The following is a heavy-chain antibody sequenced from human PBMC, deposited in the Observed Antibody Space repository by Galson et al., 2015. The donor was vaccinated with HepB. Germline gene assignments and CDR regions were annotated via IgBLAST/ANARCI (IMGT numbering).Heavy chain of an antibody. V-gene: IGHV3-23*01. D-gene: IGHD1-26*01. CDR2: ISGSGGST. CDR1: GFTFSSYA. CDR3: TRHLTSIVGATDAFDI. Sequence: SLRLSCAASGFTFSSYAMSWVRQAPGKGLEWVSAISGSGGSTYFADSVKGRFTISRDNSKNTLYLQMNSLRAEDTAVYYCTRHLTSIVGATDAFDIWGQGTMVTVSS. J-gene: IGHJ3*02.